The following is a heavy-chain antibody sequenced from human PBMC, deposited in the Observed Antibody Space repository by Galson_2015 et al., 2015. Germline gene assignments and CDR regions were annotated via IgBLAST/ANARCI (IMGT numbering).Heavy chain of an antibody. J-gene: IGHJ4*02. Sequence: SLRVSCAASGFSFSTYAMSWVRQAPGKGLEWVSTISGSSVSTYYADSVKGRFTISRDNSKNTLYLQMNGLRAEDTAVYYCAQRVASGTKYFDYWGQGTLVTVSS. D-gene: IGHD2-15*01. CDR1: GFSFSTYA. CDR2: ISGSSVST. V-gene: IGHV3-23*01. CDR3: AQRVASGTKYFDY.